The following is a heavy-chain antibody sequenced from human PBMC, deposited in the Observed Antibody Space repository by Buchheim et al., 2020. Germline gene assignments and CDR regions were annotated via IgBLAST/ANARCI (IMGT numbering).Heavy chain of an antibody. CDR1: GGSFSGYY. CDR2: INHIGST. CDR3: VRSPGTKYRIDS. Sequence: QVQLQQWGAGLLKPSETLSLTCAVYGGSFSGYYWNWIRQPPGKGLEWIGEINHIGSTNYNPSLKSRVAISVDTSKNRFSLKLKSVTAADTAVYYCVRSPGTKYRIDSWGQGSL. V-gene: IGHV4-34*02. J-gene: IGHJ4*02. D-gene: IGHD1-7*01.